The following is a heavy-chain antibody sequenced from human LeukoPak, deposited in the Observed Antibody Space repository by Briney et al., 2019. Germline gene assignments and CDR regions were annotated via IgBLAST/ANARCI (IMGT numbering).Heavy chain of an antibody. CDR1: GGSLSSYY. CDR3: ARVGGQQPALFDY. J-gene: IGHJ4*02. Sequence: SETRSLACTVAGGSLSSYYWSWIRQPAGKGLEWIGRIYTSGSTNYNPSLKSRVNMSVDTSKNQFSLKLSSVTAADTAVYYWARVGGQQPALFDYWGQGTLVTVSS. D-gene: IGHD6-13*01. CDR2: IYTSGST. V-gene: IGHV4-4*07.